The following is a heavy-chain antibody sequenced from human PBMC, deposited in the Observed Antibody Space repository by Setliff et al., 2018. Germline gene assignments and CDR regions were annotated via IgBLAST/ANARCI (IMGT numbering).Heavy chain of an antibody. D-gene: IGHD3-22*01. J-gene: IGHJ4*02. CDR3: ARQPEGGYYDSSGYYGMAPYYFDY. V-gene: IGHV4-38-2*01. CDR1: GYSISSGYY. CDR2: IYHSGST. Sequence: ETLSLTCAVSGYSISSGYYWGWIRQPPGKGLEWIGSIYHSGSTYHNPSLKSRVTISVDTSKNQFSLKLSSVTAADTAVYYCARQPEGGYYDSSGYYGMAPYYFDYWGQGTLVTVSS.